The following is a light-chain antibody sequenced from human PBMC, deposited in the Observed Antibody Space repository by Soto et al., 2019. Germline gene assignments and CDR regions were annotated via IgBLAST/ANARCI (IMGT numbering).Light chain of an antibody. CDR3: LQHNSYPYT. CDR1: ESVGNY. Sequence: IVLTQSPATLSLSPGERATLSCRASESVGNYLAWYQEKPGQAPRLLIYDASNRATGIPPRFSGSGSGTEFTLAISGLQPEDFATYYCLQHNSYPYTFGQGTKLEIK. V-gene: IGKV3-11*01. CDR2: DAS. J-gene: IGKJ2*01.